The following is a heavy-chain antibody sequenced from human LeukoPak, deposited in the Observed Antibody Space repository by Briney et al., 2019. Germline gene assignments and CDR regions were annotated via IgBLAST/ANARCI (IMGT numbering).Heavy chain of an antibody. V-gene: IGHV1-69*06. Sequence: ASVKVSCKASGGTFNIYAISWVRQAPGQGLEWMGGIIPIFGTANYAQKFQGRVTITADKSTSTAYMELSSLRSEDTAVYYCALVGSTPRGAFDIWGQGTMVTVSS. CDR1: GGTFNIYA. CDR3: ALVGSTPRGAFDI. J-gene: IGHJ3*02. CDR2: IIPIFGTA. D-gene: IGHD1-26*01.